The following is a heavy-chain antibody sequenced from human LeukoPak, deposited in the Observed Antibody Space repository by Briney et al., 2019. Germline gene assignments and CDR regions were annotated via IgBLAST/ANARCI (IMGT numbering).Heavy chain of an antibody. D-gene: IGHD3-10*01. CDR1: GGSFSGYY. V-gene: IGHV4-34*01. Sequence: SETLSLICAVYGGSFSGYYWSWIRQPPGKGLEWIGEINHSGSTNYNPSLKSRVTISVDTSKNQFSLKLSSVTAADTAVYYCARGYLRGYFDYWGQGTLVTVSS. CDR3: ARGYLRGYFDY. CDR2: INHSGST. J-gene: IGHJ4*02.